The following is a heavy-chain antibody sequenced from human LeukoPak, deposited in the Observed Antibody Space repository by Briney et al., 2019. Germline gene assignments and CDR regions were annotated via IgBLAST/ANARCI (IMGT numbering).Heavy chain of an antibody. V-gene: IGHV4-59*08. CDR2: IYYTGAT. CDR3: ARYGGSGWVIDN. J-gene: IGHJ4*02. D-gene: IGHD6-19*01. CDR1: GGSISSYY. Sequence: SETLSLTCTVSGGSISSYYWTWIRQPPGKGLEWIGYIYYTGATSYNPSLKGRVTISVDTSKKQFSLKLTSVTAADTAVYYCARYGGSGWVIDNWGQGTLVTVSS.